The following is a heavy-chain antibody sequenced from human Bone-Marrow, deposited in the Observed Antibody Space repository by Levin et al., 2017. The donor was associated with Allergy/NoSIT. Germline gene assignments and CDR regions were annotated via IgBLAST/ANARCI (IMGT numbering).Heavy chain of an antibody. CDR2: ISSNGGST. J-gene: IGHJ4*02. CDR3: ARQTLRIAAAGTSFDY. V-gene: IGHV3-64*01. Sequence: ETLSLTCAASGFTFSSYAMHWVRQAPGKGLEYVSAISSNGGSTYYANSVKGRFTISRDNSKNTLYLQMGSLRAEDMAVYYCARQTLRIAAAGTSFDYWGQGTLVTVSS. D-gene: IGHD6-13*01. CDR1: GFTFSSYA.